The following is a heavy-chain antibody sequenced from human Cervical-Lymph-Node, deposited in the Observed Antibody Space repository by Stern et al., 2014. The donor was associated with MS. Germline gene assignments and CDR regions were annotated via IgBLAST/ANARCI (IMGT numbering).Heavy chain of an antibody. J-gene: IGHJ4*02. V-gene: IGHV1-69*01. Sequence: VQLVQSGAEVKKPGSSVKVSCKASGGTFSSYAISWVRQAPGQGLAWMGGIIPIFGTANYTQRFQGRVTITADDSTSTASLEMSSLRSEDTAVYYCAISYYYTSQRQWGQGTLVTVSS. D-gene: IGHD3-3*01. CDR3: AISYYYTSQRQ. CDR1: GGTFSSYA. CDR2: IIPIFGTA.